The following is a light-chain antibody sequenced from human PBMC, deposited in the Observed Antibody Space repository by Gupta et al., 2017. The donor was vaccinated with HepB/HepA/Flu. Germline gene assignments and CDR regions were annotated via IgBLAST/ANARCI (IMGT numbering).Light chain of an antibody. J-gene: IGKJ1*01. CDR2: GAS. CDR1: QIVTGSY. Sequence: EIVLTQSPGTLSLSPGERATLSCRASQIVTGSYLAWYQQKPGQAPRLLIYGASSRATGIPDRFSGSGSGTDFTLTISRLEPEDFAVYYCQQYVSSPRTFGQGTKVEIK. V-gene: IGKV3-20*01. CDR3: QQYVSSPRT.